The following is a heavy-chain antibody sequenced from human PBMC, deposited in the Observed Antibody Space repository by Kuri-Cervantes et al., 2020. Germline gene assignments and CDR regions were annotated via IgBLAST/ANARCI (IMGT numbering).Heavy chain of an antibody. D-gene: IGHD6-13*01. V-gene: IGHV4-59*01. Sequence: GSLRLSCAVYGGSFSGYYWSWIRQPPGKGLEWIGHIYYSGSTSYNSSLKSRVTISADTSKNQFSLKLSSVTAADTAVYYCARDAPQQLVGYYGMDVWGQGTTVTVSS. J-gene: IGHJ6*02. CDR2: IYYSGST. CDR1: GGSFSGYY. CDR3: ARDAPQQLVGYYGMDV.